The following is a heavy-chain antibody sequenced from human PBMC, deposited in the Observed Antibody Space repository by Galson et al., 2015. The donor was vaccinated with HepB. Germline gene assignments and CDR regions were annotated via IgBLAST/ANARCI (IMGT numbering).Heavy chain of an antibody. CDR3: ARDGPIVGAIRNGMDV. Sequence: SLRLSCAASGFTFSSYWMSWVRQAPGKGLEWVANIKQDGSEKYYVDSVKGRFTISRDNAKNSLYLQMNSLRAEDTAVYYCARDGPIVGAIRNGMDVWGQGTTVTVSS. CDR2: IKQDGSEK. J-gene: IGHJ6*02. D-gene: IGHD1-26*01. V-gene: IGHV3-7*03. CDR1: GFTFSSYW.